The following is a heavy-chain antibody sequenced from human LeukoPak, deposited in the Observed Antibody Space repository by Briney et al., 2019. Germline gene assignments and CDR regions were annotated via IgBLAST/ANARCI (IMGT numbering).Heavy chain of an antibody. V-gene: IGHV1-2*02. J-gene: IGHJ4*02. D-gene: IGHD6-13*01. CDR1: GYTFTDSY. CDR3: ASGSWYVDTPPY. CDR2: IKPDSGGT. Sequence: GASVKVSCKASGYTFTDSYIHYVRQAPGQGLECVGWIKPDSGGTNYAQKFQGRVIMTRDTSISTAYMELSRLRSDDTAVYYCASGSWYVDTPPYWGQGTLVTVSS.